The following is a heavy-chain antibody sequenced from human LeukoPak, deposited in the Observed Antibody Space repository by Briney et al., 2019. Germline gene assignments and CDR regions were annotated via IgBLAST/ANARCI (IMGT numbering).Heavy chain of an antibody. CDR3: AREAPSYYGSGSYYMN. CDR1: GGSISNYY. J-gene: IGHJ4*02. Sequence: SETLSLTCTVSGGSISNYYWGWIRQAPGKGLEWIGGIYYSGNTYYNSSLKSRVTISVDTSKNQFSLKLSSVTAADTAVYYCAREAPSYYGSGSYYMNWGQGTLVTVSS. V-gene: IGHV4-39*07. CDR2: IYYSGNT. D-gene: IGHD3-10*01.